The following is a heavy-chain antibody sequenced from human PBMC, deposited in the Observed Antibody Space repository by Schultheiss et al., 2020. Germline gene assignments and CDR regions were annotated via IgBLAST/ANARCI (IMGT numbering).Heavy chain of an antibody. J-gene: IGHJ4*02. Sequence: SETLSLTCSVSGVSIKTNRFYWGWIRQAPGEGLEWIGYIYYSGSTNYNPSLKSRVTISVDTSKNQFSLKLSSVTAADTAVYYCARERRWHSSGWYGIDYWGQGTLVTVSS. CDR1: GVSIKTNRFY. V-gene: IGHV4-61*05. D-gene: IGHD6-19*01. CDR3: ARERRWHSSGWYGIDY. CDR2: IYYSGST.